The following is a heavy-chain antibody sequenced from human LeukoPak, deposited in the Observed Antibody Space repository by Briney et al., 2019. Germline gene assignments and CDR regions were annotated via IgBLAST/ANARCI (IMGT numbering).Heavy chain of an antibody. D-gene: IGHD1-14*01. V-gene: IGHV3-23*01. Sequence: SGGSLRLSCAASGFTFSSYAMSWVRQAPGKGLEWVSAISGSGGSTYYADSVKGRFTISRDNARNTLSLQMNSLTIEDTAVYYCVVVVEPPDSDGFDVWGQGTMITVSS. CDR2: ISGSGGST. CDR1: GFTFSSYA. J-gene: IGHJ3*01. CDR3: VVVVEPPDSDGFDV.